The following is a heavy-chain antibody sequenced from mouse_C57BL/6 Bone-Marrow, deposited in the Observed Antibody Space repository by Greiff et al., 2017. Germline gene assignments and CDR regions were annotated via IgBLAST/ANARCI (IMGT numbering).Heavy chain of an antibody. J-gene: IGHJ3*01. CDR1: GYSITSGYY. CDR3: ARGDYSNYGGFAY. D-gene: IGHD2-5*01. Sequence: EVKLMESGPGLVKPSQSLSLTCSVTGYSITSGYYWNWIRQFPGNKLEWMGYIRYDGSNNYNPSLKNRISITRDPTKNQFFLKLNSVTTEDTATYYGARGDYSNYGGFAYWGQGTLVTVSA. V-gene: IGHV3-6*01. CDR2: IRYDGSN.